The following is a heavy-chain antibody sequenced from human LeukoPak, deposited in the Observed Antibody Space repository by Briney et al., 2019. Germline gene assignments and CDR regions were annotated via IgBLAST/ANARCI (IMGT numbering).Heavy chain of an antibody. D-gene: IGHD5-18*01. CDR1: GFPFRSYS. V-gene: IGHV3-23*01. CDR2: ISGSGGST. Sequence: PGGSLRLFCAASGFPFRSYSMSWVPQAPGKGLEWVSAISGSGGSTYYADSVKGRFTISRDNSKNTLYLQMNSLRAEDTAVYYCAKDGSWIQLWLPNYWGQGTLVTVSS. J-gene: IGHJ4*02. CDR3: AKDGSWIQLWLPNY.